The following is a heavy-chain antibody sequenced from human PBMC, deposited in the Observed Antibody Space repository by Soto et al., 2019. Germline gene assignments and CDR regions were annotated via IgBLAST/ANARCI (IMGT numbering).Heavy chain of an antibody. CDR2: IIPIFGTA. Sequence: SVKVSCKASGGTFSSYAISWVRQAPGQGLEWMGGIIPIFGTANYAQKFQGRVTITADESTSTAYMELSSLRSEDTAVYYCARDMRYCISTSCYWVPWFDPWGQGTLVTVSS. J-gene: IGHJ5*02. CDR1: GGTFSSYA. V-gene: IGHV1-69*13. CDR3: ARDMRYCISTSCYWVPWFDP. D-gene: IGHD2-2*01.